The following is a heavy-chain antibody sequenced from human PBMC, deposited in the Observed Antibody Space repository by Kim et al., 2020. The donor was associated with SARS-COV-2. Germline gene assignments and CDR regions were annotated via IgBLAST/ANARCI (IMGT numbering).Heavy chain of an antibody. J-gene: IGHJ6*02. V-gene: IGHV4-34*01. CDR3: ARGQYIVVVPAAMRFPRYYGMDV. Sequence: SETLSLTCAVYGGSFSGYYWSWIRQPPGKGLEWIGEINHSGSTNYNPSLKSRVTISVDTSKNQFSLKLSSVTAADTAVYYCARGQYIVVVPAAMRFPRYYGMDVWGQGTTVTVSS. D-gene: IGHD2-2*01. CDR1: GGSFSGYY. CDR2: INHSGST.